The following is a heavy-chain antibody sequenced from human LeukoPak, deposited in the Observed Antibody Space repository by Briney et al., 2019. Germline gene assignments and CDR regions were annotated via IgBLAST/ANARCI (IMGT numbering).Heavy chain of an antibody. Sequence: PSETLCLTCTVSGGSISSYYWSWIRQPPGKGLEWIGYIYYSGSTNYNPSLKSRVTISVDTSKNQFSLKLSSVTAADTAVYYCARVNSSGWYRSFDYWGQGTLVTVSS. CDR1: GGSISSYY. D-gene: IGHD6-19*01. CDR3: ARVNSSGWYRSFDY. J-gene: IGHJ4*02. V-gene: IGHV4-59*08. CDR2: IYYSGST.